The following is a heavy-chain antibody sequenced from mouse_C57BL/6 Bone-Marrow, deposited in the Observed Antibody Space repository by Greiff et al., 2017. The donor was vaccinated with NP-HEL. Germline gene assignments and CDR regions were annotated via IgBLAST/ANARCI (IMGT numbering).Heavy chain of an antibody. CDR2: ISDGGSYT. V-gene: IGHV5-4*01. CDR1: GFTFSSSA. D-gene: IGHD1-1*01. J-gene: IGHJ1*03. Sequence: EVKLVESGGGLVKPGGSLKLSCAASGFTFSSSAMSWVRQTPEKRLEWVATISDGGSYTYYPDNVKGRFTISRDNAKNNLYLQMSHLKSEDTAMYYCARDGDYGSSYDNWYFDVWGTGTTVTVSS. CDR3: ARDGDYGSSYDNWYFDV.